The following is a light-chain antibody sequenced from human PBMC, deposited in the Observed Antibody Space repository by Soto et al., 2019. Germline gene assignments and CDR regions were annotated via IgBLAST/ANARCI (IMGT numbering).Light chain of an antibody. CDR1: QSVSSNY. Sequence: EIVLTQSPGTLSLSPGEIATLSCRASQSVSSNYLAWSQQKPGQAPRLLIYGASSRATGIPDRFSGSGSGTDFTLTISRLEPEDFAVYYCQHYGSSAFGGGTKVDIK. J-gene: IGKJ4*01. CDR2: GAS. V-gene: IGKV3-20*01. CDR3: QHYGSSA.